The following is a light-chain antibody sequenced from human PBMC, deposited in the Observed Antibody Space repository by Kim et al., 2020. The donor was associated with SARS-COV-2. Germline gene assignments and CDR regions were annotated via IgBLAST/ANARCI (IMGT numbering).Light chain of an antibody. CDR2: DAS. CDR3: KHFNRYFT. Sequence: DIQMTQSPSTLSASVGDRVTITCRASQSISTWLAWYQQKPGKAPKLLIYDASSLESGVPSRFSGSGSGTEFTLTISSLQPDDVATYYCKHFNRYFTSGPGTRVDIK. V-gene: IGKV1-5*01. J-gene: IGKJ3*01. CDR1: QSISTW.